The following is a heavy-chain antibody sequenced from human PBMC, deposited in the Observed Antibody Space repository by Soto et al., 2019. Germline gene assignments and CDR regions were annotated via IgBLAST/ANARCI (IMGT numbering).Heavy chain of an antibody. CDR2: ISGSGGST. CDR1: GFTFSSYA. CDR3: AKGNVGADYSFLGYYFDY. Sequence: GGSLRLSCAASGFTFSSYAMSWVRQAPGKGLEWVSAISGSGGSTYYADSVKGRFTISRDNSKNTLYLQMNSLRAEDTAVYYCAKGNVGADYSFLGYYFDYWGQGTLVTVSS. V-gene: IGHV3-23*01. D-gene: IGHD4-4*01. J-gene: IGHJ4*02.